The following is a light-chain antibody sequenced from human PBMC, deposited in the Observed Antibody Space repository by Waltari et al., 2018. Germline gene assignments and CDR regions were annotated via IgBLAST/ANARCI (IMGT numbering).Light chain of an antibody. V-gene: IGLV2-14*03. J-gene: IGLJ1*01. CDR2: DVT. Sequence: QSALTQPASVSGSPGPSITISCPGTSSDVGAYNSVCWYQQHPGKAPKLIIYDVTVRPSGVSNRFSGSKSGNTASLTISGLHTEDEADYYCGTSTTTRNHVFGTGTKVTVL. CDR1: SSDVGAYNS. CDR3: GTSTTTRNHV.